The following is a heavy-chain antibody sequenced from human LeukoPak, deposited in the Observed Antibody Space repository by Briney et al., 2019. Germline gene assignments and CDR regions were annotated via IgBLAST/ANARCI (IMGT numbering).Heavy chain of an antibody. J-gene: IGHJ5*02. CDR3: ARRPGATSHWFDP. Sequence: GGSLRLSCAASGFTFSSYSMNWVRQAPGKGLEWVSSISSSSGYIYYADSVKGRFTISRDNAKNSLYLQMNSLRAEDTAVYYCARRPGATSHWFDPWGQGTLVTVSS. CDR1: GFTFSSYS. V-gene: IGHV3-21*01. D-gene: IGHD1-26*01. CDR2: ISSSSGYI.